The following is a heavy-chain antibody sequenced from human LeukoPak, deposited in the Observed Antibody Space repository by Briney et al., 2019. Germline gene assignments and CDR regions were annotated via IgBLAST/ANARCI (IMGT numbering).Heavy chain of an antibody. V-gene: IGHV3-23*01. D-gene: IGHD5-18*01. CDR3: AKEAMVSPLQKNYGIDV. J-gene: IGHJ6*02. Sequence: GGSLRLSCAASGFTFSSYAMSWVRQAPGKGLEWVSPISGSGGSTYYADSVKGRFTISRDNSKNTLYLQMNSLRAEDTAVYYCAKEAMVSPLQKNYGIDVWGQGTTVTVSS. CDR1: GFTFSSYA. CDR2: ISGSGGST.